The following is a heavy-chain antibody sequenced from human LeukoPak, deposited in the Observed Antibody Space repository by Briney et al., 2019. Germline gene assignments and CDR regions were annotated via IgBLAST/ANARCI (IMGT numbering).Heavy chain of an antibody. CDR2: ISYIGST. Sequence: SETLSLTCAVSADSFSSHYWTWIRQPPGKGLEWIGYISYIGSTNCNPSLKSRVTISIDTSKNQFSLKLSSVTAADTAVYYCARDLVTVTKGFDIWGQGTMVTVSS. CDR3: ARDLVTVTKGFDI. V-gene: IGHV4-59*11. J-gene: IGHJ3*02. D-gene: IGHD4-17*01. CDR1: ADSFSSHY.